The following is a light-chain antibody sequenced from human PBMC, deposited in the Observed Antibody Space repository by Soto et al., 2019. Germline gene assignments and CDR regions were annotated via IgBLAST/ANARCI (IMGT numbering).Light chain of an antibody. V-gene: IGKV1-9*01. CDR2: EAS. CDR1: HDISTY. J-gene: IGKJ1*01. CDR3: QQYNDYSWT. Sequence: DIQLTQSPSLLSASVGDRVTITCRASHDISTYLAWYQQKPGKAPKLMIYEASTLQSGVPSRFSGSGSGTEFTLTISSLQPDDVATYYCQQYNDYSWTFGQGTKVDIK.